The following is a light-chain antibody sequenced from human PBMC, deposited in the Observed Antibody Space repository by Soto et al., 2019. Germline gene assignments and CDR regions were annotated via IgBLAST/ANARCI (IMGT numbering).Light chain of an antibody. Sequence: QSALTQPASVSGSPGESITISCSGTTSDVGGHNFVSWFQQHPGKAPKMMIYAVDQRPSGVSIRFSGSKSGNTASLTISGLQTEDEADYYCSSYTRSRIGVFGGGTKLTVL. V-gene: IGLV2-14*01. CDR3: SSYTRSRIGV. CDR2: AVD. J-gene: IGLJ3*02. CDR1: TSDVGGHNF.